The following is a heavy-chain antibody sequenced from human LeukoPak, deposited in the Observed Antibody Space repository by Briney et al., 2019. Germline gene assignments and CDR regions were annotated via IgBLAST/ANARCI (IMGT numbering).Heavy chain of an antibody. CDR2: ISGNGGGT. V-gene: IGHV3-23*01. CDR1: GFTFSSYA. Sequence: GGSLRLSCAASGFTFSSYAMSWVRQAPGKGLEWVSGISGNGGGTYYAGSVKGRFTISRDDSKNTLYLQMNSLRAEDTAVYYCAKDRGRYYYDSSRVFDYWGQGTLVTVSS. D-gene: IGHD3-22*01. CDR3: AKDRGRYYYDSSRVFDY. J-gene: IGHJ4*02.